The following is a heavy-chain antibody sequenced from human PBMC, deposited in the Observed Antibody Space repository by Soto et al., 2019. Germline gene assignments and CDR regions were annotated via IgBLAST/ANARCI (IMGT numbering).Heavy chain of an antibody. V-gene: IGHV3-9*01. J-gene: IGHJ4*02. CDR1: GFTFDDYA. Sequence: EVQLVESGGGLVQPGRSLRLSCAASGFTFDDYAMHWVRQAPGKGLEWVSGISWNSGSIGYADSVKGRFTISRDNAKNSLYLQMNSLRAEDTALYYCAKFDDSSGPRFDYWGQGTLVTVSS. CDR3: AKFDDSSGPRFDY. D-gene: IGHD3-22*01. CDR2: ISWNSGSI.